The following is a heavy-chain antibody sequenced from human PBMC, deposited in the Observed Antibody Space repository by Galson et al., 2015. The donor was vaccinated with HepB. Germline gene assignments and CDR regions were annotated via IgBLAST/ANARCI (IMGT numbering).Heavy chain of an antibody. CDR2: ISYDGSNK. J-gene: IGHJ3*02. Sequence: QAPGKGLEWVAVISYDGSNKYYADSVKGRFTISRDNSKNTLYLQMNSLRAEDTAVYYCAKGLLQWLVLSAFDIWGQGTMVTVSS. D-gene: IGHD6-19*01. CDR3: AKGLLQWLVLSAFDI. V-gene: IGHV3-30*18.